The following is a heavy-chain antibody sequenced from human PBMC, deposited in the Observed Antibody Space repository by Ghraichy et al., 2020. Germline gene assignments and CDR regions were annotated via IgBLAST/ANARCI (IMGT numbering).Heavy chain of an antibody. CDR2: IKQDGSEK. D-gene: IGHD5-12*01. J-gene: IGHJ3*02. V-gene: IGHV3-7*01. Sequence: GSLNISCAASGFTFSSYWMSWVRQAPGKGLEWVANIKQDGSEKYYVDSVKGRFTISRDNAKNSLYLQMNSLRAEDTAVYYCARVDRGYSGYDYVDAFDIWGQGTMVTVSS. CDR3: ARVDRGYSGYDYVDAFDI. CDR1: GFTFSSYW.